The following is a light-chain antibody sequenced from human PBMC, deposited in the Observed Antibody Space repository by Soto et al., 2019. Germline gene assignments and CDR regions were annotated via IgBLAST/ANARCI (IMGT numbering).Light chain of an antibody. V-gene: IGKV3-15*01. CDR1: QSVSSN. CDR3: QQYNDWPLT. J-gene: IGKJ4*01. Sequence: VMTQSPVTLSLSPGERATLSCRASQSVSSNLAWYQQKPGQAPRLLICGASTRATGIPARFSGSGSATDFTLTISSLQSEDFAVYYCQQYNDWPLTFGGGTKVDIK. CDR2: GAS.